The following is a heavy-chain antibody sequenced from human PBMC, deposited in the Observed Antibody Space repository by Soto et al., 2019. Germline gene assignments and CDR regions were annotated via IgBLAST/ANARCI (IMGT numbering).Heavy chain of an antibody. CDR1: GYTFTHYY. CDR3: ARDLAAGDY. Sequence: QVQLVQSGAEVKKPGASVKLSCRPSGYTFTHYYIHWVRQAPGQGLEWLANINPASGSTNYAQDFQGRVTLTMDTSTTTVYMELSGLRAEDTAIFYCARDLAAGDYWGQGTRVTVSS. CDR2: INPASGST. D-gene: IGHD6-13*01. J-gene: IGHJ4*02. V-gene: IGHV1-46*01.